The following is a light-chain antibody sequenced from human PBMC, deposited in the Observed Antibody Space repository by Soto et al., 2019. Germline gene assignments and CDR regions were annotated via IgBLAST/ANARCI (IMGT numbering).Light chain of an antibody. Sequence: EIVLTQSPGTLSLSPGEGATLSCRASQSVSSYLAWYQQKPGQAPRLLIYDASNRATGIPARFSGSGSGTDFTLTISSLGPEDFAVYYCQQRSNWPPITFGQGTRLEIK. V-gene: IGKV3-11*01. J-gene: IGKJ5*01. CDR1: QSVSSY. CDR2: DAS. CDR3: QQRSNWPPIT.